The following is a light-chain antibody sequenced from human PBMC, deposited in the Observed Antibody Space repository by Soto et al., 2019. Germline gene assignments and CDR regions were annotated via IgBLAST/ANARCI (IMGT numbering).Light chain of an antibody. V-gene: IGLV1-40*01. Sequence: QSVLTQPPSVSGAPGQRVTISCTGSSSNIGAGYDVHWYQHLPGTAPKLLIYGNSNRPSGVPDRFSGSKSGTSASLAITGLQAEDEADYYCQSYASSLSGYVVFGGGTKLTVL. CDR3: QSYASSLSGYVV. CDR1: SSNIGAGYD. CDR2: GNS. J-gene: IGLJ2*01.